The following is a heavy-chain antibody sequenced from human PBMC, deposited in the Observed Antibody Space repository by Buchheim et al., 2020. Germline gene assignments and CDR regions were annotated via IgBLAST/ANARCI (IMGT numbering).Heavy chain of an antibody. D-gene: IGHD2-2*01. J-gene: IGHJ6*02. CDR2: IKSDGSYT. CDR1: GFSLSGSW. Sequence: EVQLVESGGGLVQAGGSLRLSCAASGFSLSGSWMHWVRQAPGKGLVWVSRIKSDGSYTTYADSVKGRFTISRDNAKNTLYLQMNSLRAEDTAVYYCARVVPAAKYYYYYGMDVWGQGTT. CDR3: ARVVPAAKYYYYYGMDV. V-gene: IGHV3-74*03.